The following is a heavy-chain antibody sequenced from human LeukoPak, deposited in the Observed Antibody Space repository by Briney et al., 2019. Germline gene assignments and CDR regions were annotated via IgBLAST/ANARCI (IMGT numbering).Heavy chain of an antibody. Sequence: GRSLRLSCAAPESTFADYAMHWVRQAPGKGLGWVSGISWNSGNIGYADSVKGRFPISRDNAKNSLYLQMNSLRAEDTALYYCAKGGDTVKGYSYGRPFDYWGQGTLVTVSS. D-gene: IGHD5-18*01. CDR2: ISWNSGNI. CDR1: ESTFADYA. J-gene: IGHJ4*02. CDR3: AKGGDTVKGYSYGRPFDY. V-gene: IGHV3-9*01.